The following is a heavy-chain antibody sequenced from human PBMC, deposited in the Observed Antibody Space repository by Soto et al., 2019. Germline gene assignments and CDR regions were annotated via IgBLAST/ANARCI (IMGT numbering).Heavy chain of an antibody. J-gene: IGHJ6*02. V-gene: IGHV1-3*01. CDR1: GYTFTSYA. CDR3: ARERIAARPGCYGMDV. Sequence: ASVKVSCKASGYTFTSYAMHWVRQAPGQRLEWMGWINAGNGNTKYSQKFQGRVTITRDTSASTAYMELSSLRSEDTAVYYCARERIAARPGCYGMDVWGQGTTVTVAS. D-gene: IGHD6-6*01. CDR2: INAGNGNT.